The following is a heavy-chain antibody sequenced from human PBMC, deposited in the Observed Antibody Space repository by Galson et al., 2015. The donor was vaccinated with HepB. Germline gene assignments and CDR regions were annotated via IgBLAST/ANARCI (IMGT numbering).Heavy chain of an antibody. Sequence: SVKVSCKASGYGSINYGINWVRQAPGQGLEWMGWISAYNGDTKYTQKVQGRVTMTIDTSTSTAYMDLRSLSPDDTAVYYCARDRFSFASGYFHVWGQGTLVTVSS. CDR2: ISAYNGDT. CDR3: ARDRFSFASGYFHV. CDR1: GYGSINYG. D-gene: IGHD3-3*01. J-gene: IGHJ4*02. V-gene: IGHV1-18*01.